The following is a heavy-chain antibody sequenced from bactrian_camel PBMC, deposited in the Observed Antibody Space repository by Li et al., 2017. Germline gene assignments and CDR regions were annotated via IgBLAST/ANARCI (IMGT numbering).Heavy chain of an antibody. CDR1: GFTFSSYY. Sequence: HVQLVESGGGLMQPGGTLTLSCAASGFTFSSYYMYWVRQAPGKGLEWVSTILGSATSYADSVKSRFTMSRDNAKNTLYLQINSLKSEDTALYYCVPRAPYELGVPPTQGTQVTVS. V-gene: IGHV3S1*01. CDR2: ILGSAT. D-gene: IGHD3*01. J-gene: IGHJ4*01.